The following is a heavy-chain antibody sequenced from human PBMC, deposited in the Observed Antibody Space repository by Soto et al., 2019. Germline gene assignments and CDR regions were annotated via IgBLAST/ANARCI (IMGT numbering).Heavy chain of an antibody. Sequence: QVQLVQSAAEVKKPGASVKVSCKASGYTFSNFGLSWVRQAPGQGLEWMGWIGPYNGNTDHAQKFQDRVTMTTDTSTNTAYMVLRGLTYDDTAVYYCARCYCSVGSCYTCWHFDLWGRGTLVTVSS. CDR2: IGPYNGNT. V-gene: IGHV1-18*01. CDR3: ARCYCSVGSCYTCWHFDL. D-gene: IGHD2-15*01. CDR1: GYTFSNFG. J-gene: IGHJ2*01.